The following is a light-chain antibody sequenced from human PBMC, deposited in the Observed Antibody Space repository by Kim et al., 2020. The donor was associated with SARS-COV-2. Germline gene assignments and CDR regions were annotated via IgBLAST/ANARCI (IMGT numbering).Light chain of an antibody. CDR1: QSVSSY. CDR2: AAS. J-gene: IGKJ4*01. CDR3: QQRSIWPLT. V-gene: IGKV3-11*01. Sequence: LFPGERATLSCRASQSVSSYLAWYQQKPGQAPRLLIYAASARATGIPARFSGSGSGTDFTLTISSLEPEDFAVYYCQQRSIWPLTFGGGTKVYIK.